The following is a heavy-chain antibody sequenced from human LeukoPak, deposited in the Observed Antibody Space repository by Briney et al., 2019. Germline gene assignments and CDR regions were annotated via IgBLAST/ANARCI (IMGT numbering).Heavy chain of an antibody. CDR3: ARDHYGSGSYKAYFDY. J-gene: IGHJ4*01. CDR2: MYSSGAT. V-gene: IGHV4-4*07. CDR1: DASVTTYS. D-gene: IGHD3-10*01. Sequence: PSETLSLTCTVSDASVTTYSWSWLRQPAGKGLEWIGRMYSSGATKYNPSLKSRVTISADTSKHQFSLKLPSVTAADTAVYYCARDHYGSGSYKAYFDYWGHGIQVTVSS.